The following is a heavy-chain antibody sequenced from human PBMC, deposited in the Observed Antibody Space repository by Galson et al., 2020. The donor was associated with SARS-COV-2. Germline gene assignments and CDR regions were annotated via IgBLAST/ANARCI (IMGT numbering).Heavy chain of an antibody. CDR1: GFPFRTYD. J-gene: IGHJ4*02. V-gene: IGHV3-30*18. CDR2: TSYDEDNK. CDR3: AKDDVQYCSGGSCVTEGGLFDS. D-gene: IGHD2-15*01. Sequence: GEYLKLSCEASGFPFRTYDMHWVRQAPGQGLEWVAVTSYDEDNKYYAESVQGRFTISKDNSKNTVYLQMSRLKIEDTAVYFCAKDDVQYCSGGSCVTEGGLFDSWGPGTLVTVAS.